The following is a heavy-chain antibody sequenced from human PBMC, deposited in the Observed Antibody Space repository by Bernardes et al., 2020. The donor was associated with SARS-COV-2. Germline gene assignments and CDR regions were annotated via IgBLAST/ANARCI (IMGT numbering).Heavy chain of an antibody. CDR1: GGTYY. CDR2: TYYSGNT. V-gene: IGHV4-59*08. CDR3: ARRASSGWSGGFDS. J-gene: IGHJ4*02. Sequence: LSLTCFVSGGTYYWTWIRQPPGKGLEWIAYTYYSGNTKYNPSLKSRVAISIDTSKNQFSLKLRSVTAADTAIYYCARRASSGWSGGFDSWGQGALVTVSS. D-gene: IGHD6-19*01.